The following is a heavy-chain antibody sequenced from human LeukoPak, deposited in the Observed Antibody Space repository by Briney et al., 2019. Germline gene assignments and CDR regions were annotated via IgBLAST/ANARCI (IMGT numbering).Heavy chain of an antibody. V-gene: IGHV1-46*01. D-gene: IGHD5-18*01. CDR2: INPSGGST. J-gene: IGHJ4*02. CDR1: GDTFSSYY. Sequence: ASVTVSFKASGDTFSSYYMHWVRQAPGQGPEWMGIINPSGGSTSYAQKFQGRVTMTRDTSTSTVYMELSSLRSEDTAVYYCATADIGMAFEYWGQGTLVTVSS. CDR3: ATADIGMAFEY.